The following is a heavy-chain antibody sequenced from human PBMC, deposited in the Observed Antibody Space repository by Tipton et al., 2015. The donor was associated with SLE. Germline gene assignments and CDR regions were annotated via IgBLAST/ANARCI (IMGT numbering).Heavy chain of an antibody. D-gene: IGHD6-19*01. CDR3: ARGLDSGYSRGKAFDI. J-gene: IGHJ3*02. Sequence: AGLVKPSETLSLTCAVYGGSFSGYYWSWIRQPPGKGLEWIGEINHSGSTNYNPSLKSRVTISVDTSKNQFSLKLSSVTAADTAVYYCARGLDSGYSRGKAFDIWGQGTMVTVSS. CDR1: GGSFSGYY. V-gene: IGHV4-34*01. CDR2: INHSGST.